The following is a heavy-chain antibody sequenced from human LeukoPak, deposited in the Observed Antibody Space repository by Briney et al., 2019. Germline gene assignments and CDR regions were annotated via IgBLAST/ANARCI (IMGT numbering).Heavy chain of an antibody. CDR1: GFTFSSYA. V-gene: IGHV3-23*01. Sequence: GGSLRLSCAASGFTFSSYAMSWVRQAPGKGLEWVSGISTSGGSTSYADSVKGRFTISRDNPRNTLYMQMNSLRDEDTAVYYCAIMHRYYDGSSYWVQWGQGTLVTVSS. CDR2: ISTSGGST. CDR3: AIMHRYYDGSSYWVQ. D-gene: IGHD3-22*01. J-gene: IGHJ4*02.